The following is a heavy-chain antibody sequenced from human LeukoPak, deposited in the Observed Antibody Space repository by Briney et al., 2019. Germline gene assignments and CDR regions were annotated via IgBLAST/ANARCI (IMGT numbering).Heavy chain of an antibody. V-gene: IGHV3-30*02. J-gene: IGHJ6*03. CDR3: AKDGLGGFGDYMDV. D-gene: IGHD3-10*01. CDR2: IRYDGSIK. Sequence: GGSLRLSCAVSGFTFSSYGMHWVRQAPGKGLFWVAFIRYDGSIKYYADSVKGRFTISRDNSKNTQYLQMNSLRAEDTAVYYCAKDGLGGFGDYMDVWGKGTTVTISS. CDR1: GFTFSSYG.